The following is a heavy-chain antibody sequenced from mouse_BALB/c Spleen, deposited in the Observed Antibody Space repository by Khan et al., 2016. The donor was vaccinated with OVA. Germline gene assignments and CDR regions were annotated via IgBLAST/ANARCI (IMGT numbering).Heavy chain of an antibody. V-gene: IGHV3-2*02. J-gene: IGHJ2*01. Sequence: EVQLVESGPGLVKPSQSLSLTCTVTGYSITSDYAWDWIRQFPGNKLEWMGYISYGGSTSYNPSLKSRISITRDTSKNQFFLQLNSVTTEDTATYYCARTARIKYWGQGTTLTVSS. CDR1: GYSITSDYA. D-gene: IGHD1-2*01. CDR2: ISYGGST. CDR3: ARTARIKY.